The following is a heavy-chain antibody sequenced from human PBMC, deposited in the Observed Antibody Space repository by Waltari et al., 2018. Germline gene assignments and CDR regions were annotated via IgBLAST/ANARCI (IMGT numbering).Heavy chain of an antibody. CDR3: ARINYDILTGYYPAMDV. Sequence: QLQLQESGPGLVKPSETLSLTCTVSGGSISSSSYYWGWIRQPPGKGLEWIGSIYYRGSTYYNPSLKSRVTISVDTSKNQFSLKLSSVTAADTAVYYCARINYDILTGYYPAMDVWGKGTTVTISS. CDR1: GGSISSSSYY. V-gene: IGHV4-39*07. D-gene: IGHD3-9*01. J-gene: IGHJ6*03. CDR2: IYYRGST.